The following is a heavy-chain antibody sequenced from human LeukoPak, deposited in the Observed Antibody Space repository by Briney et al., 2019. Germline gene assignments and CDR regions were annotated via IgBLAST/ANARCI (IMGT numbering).Heavy chain of an antibody. Sequence: ASVKVSCKASGYTFTDYYMYWVRQATGQGLEWMGWMNPNSGNTGYAQKFQGRVTMTRNTSISTAYMELSSLRSEDTAVYYCARGLQLLGIWFDPWGQGTLVTVSS. J-gene: IGHJ5*02. CDR2: MNPNSGNT. CDR3: ARGLQLLGIWFDP. D-gene: IGHD2-2*01. CDR1: GYTFTDYY. V-gene: IGHV1-8*02.